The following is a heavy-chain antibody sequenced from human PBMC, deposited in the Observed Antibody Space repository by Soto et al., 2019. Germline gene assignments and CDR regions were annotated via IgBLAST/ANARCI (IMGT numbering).Heavy chain of an antibody. CDR3: AREARCSGGSCDRGWFVS. Sequence: SETLSLTCAVSSGSISSSSWRSWVRQPPGKGMEWIGEIYHSGSTNYNPSLKSPVTISVDKSKNQFSLKLSSVTAADTAVYYCAREARCSGGSCDRGWFVSWGQGSRVTGS. CDR1: SGSISSSSW. D-gene: IGHD2-15*01. J-gene: IGHJ5*01. V-gene: IGHV4-4*02. CDR2: IYHSGST.